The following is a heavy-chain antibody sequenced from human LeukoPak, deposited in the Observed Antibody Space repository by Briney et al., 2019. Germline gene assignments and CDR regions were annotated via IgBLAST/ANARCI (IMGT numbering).Heavy chain of an antibody. Sequence: GGSLRLSCAASGFTFSSYAMSWVRQAPGKGLEWVSAISAGGGSTSYADSVKGRFTISRDNSKNTLSPQMHSLRAEDTAVYYCAAGKYYFDYWGQGALVTVSS. J-gene: IGHJ4*02. CDR2: ISAGGGST. CDR1: GFTFSSYA. V-gene: IGHV3-23*01. CDR3: AAGKYYFDY. D-gene: IGHD1-1*01.